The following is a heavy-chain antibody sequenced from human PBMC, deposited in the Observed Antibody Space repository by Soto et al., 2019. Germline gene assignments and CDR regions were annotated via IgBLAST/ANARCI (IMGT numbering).Heavy chain of an antibody. Sequence: SETLSLTCTVSGGSISSYYWSWIRQPPGKGLEWIGYIYYSGSTNYNPSLKSRFTISVDTSKNQFSLKLSSVTAADTAVYYCARRAARSSSPYYYYYYMDVWGKGTTVTVSS. CDR2: IYYSGST. V-gene: IGHV4-59*08. J-gene: IGHJ6*03. CDR3: ARRAARSSSPYYYYYYMDV. CDR1: GGSISSYY. D-gene: IGHD6-6*01.